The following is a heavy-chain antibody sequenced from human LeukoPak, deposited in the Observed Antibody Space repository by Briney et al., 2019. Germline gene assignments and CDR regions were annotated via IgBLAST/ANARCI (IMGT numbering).Heavy chain of an antibody. CDR2: INSDGSNT. Sequence: GGSLRLSCAASGFTFSNYWMHWVRQAPGKGLVWVSRINSDGSNTSYADSVKGRFTISRDNAKNTLYLQMNSLRAEDTAVYYCARDRREWLPADYWGQGTLVTVSS. CDR3: ARDRREWLPADY. CDR1: GFTFSNYW. J-gene: IGHJ4*02. V-gene: IGHV3-74*01. D-gene: IGHD6-19*01.